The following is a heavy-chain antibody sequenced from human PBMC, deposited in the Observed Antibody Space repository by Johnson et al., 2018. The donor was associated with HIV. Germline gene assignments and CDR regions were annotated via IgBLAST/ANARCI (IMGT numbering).Heavy chain of an antibody. V-gene: IGHV3-53*01. D-gene: IGHD3-3*01. CDR1: GFIASHNY. J-gene: IGHJ3*02. Sequence: VQLMESGGGLIQPGWSLRLSCAASGFIASHNYMSWVRQAPGKGLEWVSVIYRGGDTYYADSVKGRFTISRNDPKNTLYLQMNSLRADDTAVYYCAREDVFGPYDAFDIWGQGTMVTVSS. CDR3: AREDVFGPYDAFDI. CDR2: IYRGGDT.